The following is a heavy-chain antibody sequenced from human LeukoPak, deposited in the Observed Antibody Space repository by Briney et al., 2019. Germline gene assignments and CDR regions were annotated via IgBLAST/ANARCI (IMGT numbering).Heavy chain of an antibody. V-gene: IGHV4-4*07. D-gene: IGHD2-2*02. CDR2: IYTSGST. Sequence: PSETLSLXCTVSGGSISSYYWSWNRQPAGKGLEWIGRIYTSGSTNYNPSLRSRVTMSVDTSKNQFSLKLCSVTAADTAVYYCAREAGRDLVVPAAIRLDYWGQGTLVTVSS. J-gene: IGHJ4*02. CDR1: GGSISSYY. CDR3: AREAGRDLVVPAAIRLDY.